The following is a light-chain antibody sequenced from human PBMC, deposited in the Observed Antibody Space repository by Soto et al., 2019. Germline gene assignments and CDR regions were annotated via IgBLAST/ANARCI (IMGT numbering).Light chain of an antibody. V-gene: IGKV3-15*01. CDR3: QQFYNWPRT. J-gene: IGKJ1*01. Sequence: EIVMTQSPGTLSVSPGERATLSCRASQSVSSNLAWYQQKPGQAPRLLIYGASTRATGIPARFSGSGSETEFTLAISSLQSEDFAVYYCQQFYNWPRTVGEGTNVEIK. CDR2: GAS. CDR1: QSVSSN.